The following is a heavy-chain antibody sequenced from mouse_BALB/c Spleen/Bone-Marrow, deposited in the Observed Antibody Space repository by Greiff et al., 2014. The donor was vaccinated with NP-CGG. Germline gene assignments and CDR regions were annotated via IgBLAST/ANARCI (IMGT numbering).Heavy chain of an antibody. D-gene: IGHD2-10*02. V-gene: IGHV5-6*01. CDR2: ISSGGSYT. J-gene: IGHJ4*01. CDR1: GSTFSKYG. Sequence: EVQLQESGGDLVKPGGSLKLSCAASGSTFSKYGMSWVRQTPDKRLEWVANISSGGSYTYYPDSVKGRFTISRDNAKNTLYLQMSSLKSEDTAMYYCARQYGNFGVMDYWGQGTPVTVSS. CDR3: ARQYGNFGVMDY.